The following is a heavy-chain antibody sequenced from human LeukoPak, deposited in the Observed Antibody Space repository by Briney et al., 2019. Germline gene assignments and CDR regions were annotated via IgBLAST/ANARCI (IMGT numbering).Heavy chain of an antibody. CDR1: GGTFSSYA. CDR2: IIPILGIA. V-gene: IGHV1-69*04. J-gene: IGHJ4*02. D-gene: IGHD6-19*01. Sequence: SVKVSCKASGGTFSSYAISWVRQAPGQGLEWMGRIIPILGIANYAQKFQGRVTITADKSTSTAYMELSSLRSEDTAVYYCARDSSGWYLDYWGQGTLVTVSS. CDR3: ARDSSGWYLDY.